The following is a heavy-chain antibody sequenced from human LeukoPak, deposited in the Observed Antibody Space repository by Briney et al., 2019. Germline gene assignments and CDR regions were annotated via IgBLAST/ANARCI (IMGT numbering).Heavy chain of an antibody. V-gene: IGHV3-74*03. Sequence: GGSPRLSCAASGFTFSSYWMHWVRQAPGKGLVWVSRINGDGITTTYADSVKGRFTISRDNAKNTLYLQMNSLRAEDTAVYYCARDGFGGSYSYWGQGPLVTVSS. D-gene: IGHD1-26*01. J-gene: IGHJ4*02. CDR1: GFTFSSYW. CDR3: ARDGFGGSYSY. CDR2: INGDGITT.